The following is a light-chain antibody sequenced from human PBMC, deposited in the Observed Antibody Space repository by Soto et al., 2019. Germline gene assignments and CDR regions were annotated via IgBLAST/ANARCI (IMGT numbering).Light chain of an antibody. V-gene: IGKV1-27*01. CDR2: AAS. Sequence: DIQMTQSPSYLSASVGDRVTITCRASQGISNYLAWYQQKPGKVPKLLIYAASTLQSGGPSRFSGSGSGTDFTLTISSLQPEDVATYYCQKYNSAPWTFGQGTKVEIK. J-gene: IGKJ1*01. CDR3: QKYNSAPWT. CDR1: QGISNY.